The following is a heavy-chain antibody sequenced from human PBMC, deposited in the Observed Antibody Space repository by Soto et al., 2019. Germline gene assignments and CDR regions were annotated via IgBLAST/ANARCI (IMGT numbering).Heavy chain of an antibody. Sequence: GGSLRLSCTAYGFTLGDYAMSWFRQDPGKGLEWVGFIRSKAYGGTTEYAASVKGRFTISRDDSKSIAYLQMNSLKTEDTAVYYCTRESSSWLLNYYGMDVWGQGTTVTVSS. CDR2: IRSKAYGGTT. D-gene: IGHD6-13*01. CDR1: GFTLGDYA. J-gene: IGHJ6*02. V-gene: IGHV3-49*03. CDR3: TRESSSWLLNYYGMDV.